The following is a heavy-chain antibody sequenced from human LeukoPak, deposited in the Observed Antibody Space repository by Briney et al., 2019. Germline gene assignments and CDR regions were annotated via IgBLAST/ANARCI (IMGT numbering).Heavy chain of an antibody. CDR3: ARVVPAASYYYYYYGMDV. J-gene: IGHJ6*02. Sequence: GGSLRLSCAASGFTFSSYSMNWVRQAPGKGLEWLSSITSSNYDIYYADSVKGRFTISRDNAKNSLYLQMNSLRAEDTAVYYCARVVPAASYYYYYYGMDVWGQGTTVTVSS. CDR1: GFTFSSYS. D-gene: IGHD2-2*01. V-gene: IGHV3-21*01. CDR2: ITSSNYDI.